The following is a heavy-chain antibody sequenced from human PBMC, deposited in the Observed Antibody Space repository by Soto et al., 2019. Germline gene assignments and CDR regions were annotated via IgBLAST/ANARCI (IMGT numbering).Heavy chain of an antibody. CDR2: IHYSGST. CDR3: ARRIVATETFDY. V-gene: IGHV4-31*03. Sequence: PSETLSLTCTVSGGSISSDGYYWTWIRQHPGKGLEWIGNIHYSGSTYYSPSLMSRLTISVDTSKSQFSLKLSSVTAADTAVYYCARRIVATETFDYWGQGTLVTVS. D-gene: IGHD5-12*01. CDR1: GGSISSDGYY. J-gene: IGHJ4*02.